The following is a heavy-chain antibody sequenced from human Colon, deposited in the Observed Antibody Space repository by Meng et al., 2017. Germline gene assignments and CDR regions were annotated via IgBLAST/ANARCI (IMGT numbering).Heavy chain of an antibody. CDR3: ARALVDDTSGYYLNY. CDR2: IYNSGST. D-gene: IGHD1-1*01. J-gene: IGHJ4*02. CDR1: GVSISTYY. V-gene: IGHV4-59*01. Sequence: SETLSLTCTVSGVSISTYYWSWIRQPPGKGLEWIGFIYNSGSTNYNSSLRSRVTISVDTSKNQFSLNLTSVTAADTAVSFCARALVDDTSGYYLNYWGQGILVTVSS.